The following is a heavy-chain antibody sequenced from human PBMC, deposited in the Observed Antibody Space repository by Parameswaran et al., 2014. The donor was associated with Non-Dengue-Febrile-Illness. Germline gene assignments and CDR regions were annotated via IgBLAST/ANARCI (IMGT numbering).Heavy chain of an antibody. D-gene: IGHD3-3*01. CDR2: IYPGDSDT. J-gene: IGHJ5*02. Sequence: VRQMPGKDLEWMGIIYPGDSDTRYSPSFQGHVTISADKSISTAYLQWSSLKASDTAMYYCAREIYDFWSGSCWFDPWGQGTLVTVSS. V-gene: IGHV5-51*01. CDR3: AREIYDFWSGSCWFDP.